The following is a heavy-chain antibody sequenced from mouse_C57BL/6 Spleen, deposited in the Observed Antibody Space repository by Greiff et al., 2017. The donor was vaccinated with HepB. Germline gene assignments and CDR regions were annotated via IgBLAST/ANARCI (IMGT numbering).Heavy chain of an antibody. V-gene: IGHV1-26*01. CDR3: ARELRAIGYAMDY. CDR2: INPNNGGT. Sequence: EVQLQQSGPELVKPGASVKISCKASGYTFTDYYMNWVKQSHGKSLEWIGDINPNNGGTSYNQKFKGKATLTVDKSSSTAYMERRSLTSEDSAVHYCARELRAIGYAMDYWGQGTSVTVSS. J-gene: IGHJ4*01. CDR1: GYTFTDYY. D-gene: IGHD1-1*01.